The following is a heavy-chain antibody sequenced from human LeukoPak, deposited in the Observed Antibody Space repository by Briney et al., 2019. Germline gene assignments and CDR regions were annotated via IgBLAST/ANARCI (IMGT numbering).Heavy chain of an antibody. Sequence: GRSLRLSCAASGFTFDDYAMHWVRQAPGKGLEGVSGISWNSGSIGYADSVKGRFTISRDNAKNSLYLQMNSLRAEDTALYYCAKDARLYSGVDYWGQGTLVTVSS. CDR3: AKDARLYSGVDY. CDR1: GFTFDDYA. V-gene: IGHV3-9*01. D-gene: IGHD5-12*01. J-gene: IGHJ4*02. CDR2: ISWNSGSI.